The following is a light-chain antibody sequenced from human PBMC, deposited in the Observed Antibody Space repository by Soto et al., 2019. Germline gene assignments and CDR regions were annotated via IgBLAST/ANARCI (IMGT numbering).Light chain of an antibody. CDR1: SSDVGGYNY. CDR2: DVS. Sequence: QSALTQPRSVSGSPGQSVTISCSGTSSDVGGYNYVSWYQQHPGKAPKVMSYDVSTRPAGVPDRFSGSKSGNTASLTISGLQAEDEADYYCCSYAGSYIYVFGSATKLPVL. J-gene: IGLJ1*01. V-gene: IGLV2-11*01. CDR3: CSYAGSYIYV.